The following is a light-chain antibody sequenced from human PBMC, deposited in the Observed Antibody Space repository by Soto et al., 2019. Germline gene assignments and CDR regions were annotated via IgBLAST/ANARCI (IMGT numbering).Light chain of an antibody. CDR3: ASWDDSLSGVL. CDR2: KNE. J-gene: IGLJ2*01. Sequence: QSALTQPPSASGTPGQRVTISCSGSSSNIGTNYVFWYQQLPGTAPRLLIYKNEERPSGVPDRFSGSKSGTSASLAISGLRSEDEADYYCASWDDSLSGVLFGGGTKLTVL. V-gene: IGLV1-47*01. CDR1: SSNIGTNY.